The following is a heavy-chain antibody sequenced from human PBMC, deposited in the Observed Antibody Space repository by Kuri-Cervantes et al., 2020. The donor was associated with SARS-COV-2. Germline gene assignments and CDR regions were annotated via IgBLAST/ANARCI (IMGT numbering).Heavy chain of an antibody. V-gene: IGHV3-33*01. J-gene: IGHJ4*02. Sequence: LSLTCAASGFTFSSYGMHWVRQAPGKGLEWVAVIWCDGSNKYYADSVKGRFTISRDNSKNTLYLQMNSLRAEDTAVYYCARDLAYWGQGTLVTVSS. CDR2: IWCDGSNK. CDR1: GFTFSSYG. CDR3: ARDLAY. D-gene: IGHD3-16*01.